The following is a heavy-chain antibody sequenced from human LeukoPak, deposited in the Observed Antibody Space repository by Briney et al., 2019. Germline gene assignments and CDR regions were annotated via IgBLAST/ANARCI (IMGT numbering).Heavy chain of an antibody. J-gene: IGHJ4*02. D-gene: IGHD3-3*01. CDR3: AREDYTLYYFDY. CDR1: GYTFTGYY. Sequence: GASVKVSCKASGYTFTGYYMHWVRQAPGQGLEWMGWINPNSGGTNYAQKFQGRVTMTRDTSISTAYMELSRLRSDDTAVYYCAREDYTLYYFDYWSQGTLVTVSS. V-gene: IGHV1-2*02. CDR2: INPNSGGT.